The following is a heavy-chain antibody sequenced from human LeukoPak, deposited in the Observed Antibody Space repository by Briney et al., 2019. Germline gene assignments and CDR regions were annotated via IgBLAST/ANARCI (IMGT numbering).Heavy chain of an antibody. CDR3: ARLGIYLPFDY. D-gene: IGHD7-27*01. J-gene: IGHJ4*02. CDR2: IYYSGST. CDR1: GGSISSSSYY. V-gene: IGHV4-39*01. Sequence: PSETLSLTCTVSGGSISSSSYYWGWIRQPPGKGLEWIGSIYYSGSTYYNPSLKSRVTISVDTSKNQFSLKLSSVTAAYTAVYYCARLGIYLPFDYWGQGTLVTVSS.